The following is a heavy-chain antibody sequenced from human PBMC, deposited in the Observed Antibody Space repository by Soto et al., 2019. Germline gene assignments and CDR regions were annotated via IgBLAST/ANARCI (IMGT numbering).Heavy chain of an antibody. Sequence: PSETLSLTCTVSGGSISSSSYYWGWIRQPPGKGLEWIGSIYYSGSTYYNPSLKSRVTISVDTSKNQFSLKLSSVTAADTAVYYCARRRRAAAGPNWFDPWGQGTPVTVSS. D-gene: IGHD6-25*01. V-gene: IGHV4-39*01. CDR1: GGSISSSSYY. CDR2: IYYSGST. J-gene: IGHJ5*02. CDR3: ARRRRAAAGPNWFDP.